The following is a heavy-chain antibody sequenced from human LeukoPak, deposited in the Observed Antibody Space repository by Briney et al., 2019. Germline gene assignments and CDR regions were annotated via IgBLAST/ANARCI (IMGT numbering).Heavy chain of an antibody. D-gene: IGHD1-1*01. CDR2: VAAYSGNI. Sequence: ASVKVSCKASGYTFSNYGLNWVRQAPGQRLEWMGRVAAYSGNINYAKKFQGRVTMTTDTSTNTAYMELKTLTFDDTAIYYCARGAEGGTSMRNRYYYYYMDVWGKGVPVTVSS. J-gene: IGHJ6*03. V-gene: IGHV1-18*01. CDR3: ARGAEGGTSMRNRYYYYYMDV. CDR1: GYTFSNYG.